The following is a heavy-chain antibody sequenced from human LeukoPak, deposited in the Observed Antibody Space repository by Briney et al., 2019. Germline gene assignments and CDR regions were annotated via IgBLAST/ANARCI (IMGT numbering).Heavy chain of an antibody. D-gene: IGHD2-15*01. Sequence: GESLKISCKGSGYSINNYWIGWVRQMPGKGLEWMGIIYPADSDIRYSPSFQGQVTISADKSISTAYLQWSSLKASDTAIYYCARQEYCSGGSCYTWFDPWGQGTLVIVSS. CDR2: IYPADSDI. V-gene: IGHV5-51*01. CDR1: GYSINNYW. CDR3: ARQEYCSGGSCYTWFDP. J-gene: IGHJ5*02.